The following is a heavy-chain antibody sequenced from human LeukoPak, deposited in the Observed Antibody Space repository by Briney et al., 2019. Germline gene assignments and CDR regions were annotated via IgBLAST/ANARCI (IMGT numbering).Heavy chain of an antibody. Sequence: GGSLRLSCAASEFTFSSYGMNWVRQAPGKGLEWVSYISGGSGTIYYADSVKGRFTISRDNAKNSLYLQMNSLRDEDTAVYYCARGRGGNYWFDYWGQGSLVTVSS. CDR1: EFTFSSYG. CDR3: ARGRGGNYWFDY. CDR2: ISGGSGTI. V-gene: IGHV3-48*02. D-gene: IGHD1-26*01. J-gene: IGHJ4*02.